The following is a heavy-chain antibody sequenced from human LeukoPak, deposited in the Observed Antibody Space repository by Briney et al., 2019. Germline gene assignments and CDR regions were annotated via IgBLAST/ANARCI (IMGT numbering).Heavy chain of an antibody. Sequence: SETLSLTCAVYGGSFSGYYWSWIRQPPGKGLEWIGEINHSGSTNYNPSLKSRVTISVDTSKNQFSLKLSSVTAADTAVYYCARGKDAIRLRRTYYYDSSGSSPLAFGIWGQGTMVTVSS. CDR2: INHSGST. V-gene: IGHV4-34*01. D-gene: IGHD3-22*01. CDR3: ARGKDAIRLRRTYYYDSSGSSPLAFGI. J-gene: IGHJ3*02. CDR1: GGSFSGYY.